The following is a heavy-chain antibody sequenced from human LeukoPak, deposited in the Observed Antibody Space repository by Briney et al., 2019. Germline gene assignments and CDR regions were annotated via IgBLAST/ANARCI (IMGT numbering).Heavy chain of an antibody. D-gene: IGHD3-22*01. J-gene: IGHJ3*02. CDR3: ARAGSKGYTYYYDSSGYYPDAFDI. V-gene: IGHV4-31*03. Sequence: SETLSLTCTVSGGSISSGGYYWSWIRQHPGKGLEWIGYIYYSGSTYYNPSLKSRVTVSVDTSKNQFSLKLSSVPAADTAVYYCARAGSKGYTYYYDSSGYYPDAFDIWGQGTMVTVSS. CDR2: IYYSGST. CDR1: GGSISSGGYY.